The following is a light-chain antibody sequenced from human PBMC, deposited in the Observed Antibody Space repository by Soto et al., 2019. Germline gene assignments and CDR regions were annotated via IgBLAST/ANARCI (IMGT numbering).Light chain of an antibody. J-gene: IGKJ3*01. CDR2: DAS. CDR1: KSISSW. Sequence: DIQMTQSPSTLSASVGDRVTITCRASKSISSWLAWYQQKPGKAPKLLIYDASSLESGVPSRFSGSGSGTEFTLTISSLQPDDFTTYYCQQYNSYLFTFGAGTKVDIK. CDR3: QQYNSYLFT. V-gene: IGKV1-5*01.